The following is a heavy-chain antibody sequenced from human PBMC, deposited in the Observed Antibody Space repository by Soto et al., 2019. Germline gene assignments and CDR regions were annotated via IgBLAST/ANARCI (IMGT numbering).Heavy chain of an antibody. D-gene: IGHD1-1*01. CDR2: ISDHNGNT. CDR3: ARGRYGDY. V-gene: IGHV1-18*01. J-gene: IGHJ4*02. CDR1: GYAFTTYG. Sequence: QVHLVQSGAEVKKPGASVKVSCKGSGYAFTTYGITWVRQAPGQGLEWMGWISDHNGNTNYAQKLQGRVTVTRDTSTITAYMELRSLRSDDTAVYYCARGRYGDYWGQGALVTVSS.